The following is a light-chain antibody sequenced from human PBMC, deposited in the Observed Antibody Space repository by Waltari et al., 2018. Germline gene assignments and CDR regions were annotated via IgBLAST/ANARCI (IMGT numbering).Light chain of an antibody. CDR1: SGPSHSV. Sequence: QLVLTQAPSASASLGASVTLTCPLSSGPSHSVIAWHQQQPEKGPRYLIRLNNDGSHRKGDGIPDRFSGSRSGAECYLTISSLQSEDEADYYCQTWGTGVVVFGGGTKLTVL. CDR3: QTWGTGVVV. J-gene: IGLJ3*02. CDR2: LNNDGSH. V-gene: IGLV4-69*01.